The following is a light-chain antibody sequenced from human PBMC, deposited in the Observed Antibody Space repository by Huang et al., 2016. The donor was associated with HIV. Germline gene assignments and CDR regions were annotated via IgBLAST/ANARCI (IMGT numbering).Light chain of an antibody. CDR2: WAS. J-gene: IGKJ1*01. CDR3: QQYYSSPQP. Sequence: DIIMTQSPDSLAVSLGERATINCRSSQSVYSRSNSKDYMACFQQKPGQPPRLLLFWASTREAGVPDRFSGSGAGTHFTLTIANLEAEDAAIYYCQQYYSSPQPFGQGTRVEVK. CDR1: QSVYSRSNSKDY. V-gene: IGKV4-1*01.